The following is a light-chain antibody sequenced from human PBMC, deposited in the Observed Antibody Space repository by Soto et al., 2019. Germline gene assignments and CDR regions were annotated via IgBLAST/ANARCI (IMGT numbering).Light chain of an antibody. V-gene: IGKV3-20*01. CDR1: QSVSSSY. CDR3: QQYGSSPLFT. J-gene: IGKJ3*01. CDR2: GAS. Sequence: EIVLTQSPGTLSLSPGERATLSCRASQSVSSSYLAWYQQKPGQAHRLLIYGASSRATGIPDRFSGSGSGTDFTLTISRAEPEDFAVYYCQQYGSSPLFTFGPGTQVHIK.